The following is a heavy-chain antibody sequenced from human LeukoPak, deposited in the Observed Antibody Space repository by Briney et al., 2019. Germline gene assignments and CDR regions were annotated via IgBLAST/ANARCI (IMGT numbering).Heavy chain of an antibody. D-gene: IGHD1-1*01. CDR3: TRFGNWNDAPGDY. CDR1: GFTFGDYA. V-gene: IGHV3-49*04. CDR2: IRSKAYGGAT. J-gene: IGHJ4*02. Sequence: GRSLRLSCTASGFTFGDYAMSWVRQAPGKGLEWVGFIRSKAYGGATEYAASVKGRFTISRDDSKSIAYLQMNSLKTEDTAVYYCTRFGNWNDAPGDYWGQGTLVTVSS.